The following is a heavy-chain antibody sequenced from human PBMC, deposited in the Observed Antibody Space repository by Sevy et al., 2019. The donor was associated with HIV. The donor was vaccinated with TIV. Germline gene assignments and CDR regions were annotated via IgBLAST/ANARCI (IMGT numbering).Heavy chain of an antibody. V-gene: IGHV3-74*01. Sequence: GGSLRLSCAASGFTFSSYWMHWVRQAPGKGLVWVSRINSDGSSTSHADAGKGRFTNSRDNAKNTLDLEMNSLRAEDTAVYYWASGDYDFWSGYLSPWGLGTGDYWGQGTLVTVSS. J-gene: IGHJ4*02. CDR3: ASGDYDFWSGYLSPWGLGTGDY. D-gene: IGHD3-3*01. CDR2: INSDGSST. CDR1: GFTFSSYW.